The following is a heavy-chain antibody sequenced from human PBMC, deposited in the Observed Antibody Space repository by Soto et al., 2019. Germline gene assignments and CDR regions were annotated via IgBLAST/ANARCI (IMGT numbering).Heavy chain of an antibody. V-gene: IGHV4-4*07. CDR1: GGSISSYY. J-gene: IGHJ5*02. Sequence: SETLSLTCTVSGGSISSYYWSWIRQPAGKGLEWIGRIYTSGSTNYNPSLKSRVTMSVDTSKNQFSLKLSSVTAADTAVYYCARGRSYYDFWSGYYTGVWFDPWGQGTLVTVSS. D-gene: IGHD3-3*01. CDR3: ARGRSYYDFWSGYYTGVWFDP. CDR2: IYTSGST.